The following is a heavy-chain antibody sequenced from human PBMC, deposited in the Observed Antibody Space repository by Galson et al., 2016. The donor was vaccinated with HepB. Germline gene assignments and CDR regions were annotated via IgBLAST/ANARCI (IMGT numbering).Heavy chain of an antibody. V-gene: IGHV3-30*03. J-gene: IGHJ6*02. CDR3: AREPGRIQLYLHSFGMDV. D-gene: IGHD1-1*01. Sequence: SLRLSCAASGFSFSSYGMHWVRQAPGKGLEWVSVISYDGNKQYFAASVKGRFTISRDNSQNTLYLEMNSLRAEATAVYYCAREPGRIQLYLHSFGMDVWGQGTTVTVAS. CDR2: ISYDGNKQ. CDR1: GFSFSSYG.